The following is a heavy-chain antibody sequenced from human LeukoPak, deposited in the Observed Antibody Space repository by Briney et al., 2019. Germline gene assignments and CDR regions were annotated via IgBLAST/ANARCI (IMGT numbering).Heavy chain of an antibody. J-gene: IGHJ6*02. V-gene: IGHV4-30-4*01. Sequence: SETLSLTCTVSGGSISSGDYYWSWIRQPPGKGLEWIGYIYFSGSTYYNPSLTSRVTISVDTSKNQFSLKLSSVTAADTAVYYCARDQGYDILTGYQYGMDVWGQGTTVTVSS. D-gene: IGHD3-9*01. CDR1: GGSISSGDYY. CDR3: ARDQGYDILTGYQYGMDV. CDR2: IYFSGST.